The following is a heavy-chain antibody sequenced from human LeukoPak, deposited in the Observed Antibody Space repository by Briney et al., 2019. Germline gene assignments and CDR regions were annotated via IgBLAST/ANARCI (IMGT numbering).Heavy chain of an antibody. CDR3: AAAAMRNWFDP. J-gene: IGHJ5*02. CDR2: INHSGST. V-gene: IGHV4-34*01. Sequence: SETLSLTCAVYGGSFSGCYWSWIRQPPGKGLEWIGEINHSGSTYYNLSLKSRVTISVDTSKNQFSLKLSSVTAADTAVYYCAAAAMRNWFDPWGQGTLVTVSS. D-gene: IGHD2-2*01. CDR1: GGSFSGCY.